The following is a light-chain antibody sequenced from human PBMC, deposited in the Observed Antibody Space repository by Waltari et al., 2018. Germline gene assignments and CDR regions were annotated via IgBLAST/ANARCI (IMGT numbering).Light chain of an antibody. V-gene: IGKV1-39*01. CDR2: AAS. J-gene: IGKJ2*01. CDR1: QTISIY. Sequence: DIQMTQSPSSLSASVADRVTTTCRASQTISIYLNWYQQKPGRAPNLLIYAASSLQSGVPSRFSGSGSGTDFTLTISSLQPEDFATYYCQQSYSAPPTFGQGTKLEI. CDR3: QQSYSAPPT.